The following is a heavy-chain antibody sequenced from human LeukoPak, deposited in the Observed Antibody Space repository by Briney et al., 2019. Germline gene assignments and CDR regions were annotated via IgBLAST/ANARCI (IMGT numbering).Heavy chain of an antibody. V-gene: IGHV4-31*03. CDR3: ARAFAPVTIFGVVTSYYYGMDV. CDR2: IYYSGST. Sequence: SQTLSLTCTVSGGSISSVGYYWSWIRQHTGKGLEWIGYIYYSGSTYYNPSLKSRVTISVDTSKNQFSLKLSSVTAADTAVYYCARAFAPVTIFGVVTSYYYGMDVWGQGTTVTVSS. D-gene: IGHD3-3*01. J-gene: IGHJ6*02. CDR1: GGSISSVGYY.